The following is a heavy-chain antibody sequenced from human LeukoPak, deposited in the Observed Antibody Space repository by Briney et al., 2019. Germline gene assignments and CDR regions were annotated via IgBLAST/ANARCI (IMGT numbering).Heavy chain of an antibody. CDR1: GGSFSGYY. CDR2: INHSGST. D-gene: IGHD3-10*01. CDR3: ARGRTYYYGSGSYYNVRIDP. V-gene: IGHV4-34*01. J-gene: IGHJ5*02. Sequence: SETLSLTCAVYGGSFSGYYWSWIRQPPGKGLEWIGEINHSGSTNYNPSLKSRVTISVDTSKNQFSLKLSSVTAADTAVYYCARGRTYYYGSGSYYNVRIDPWGQGTLVTVSS.